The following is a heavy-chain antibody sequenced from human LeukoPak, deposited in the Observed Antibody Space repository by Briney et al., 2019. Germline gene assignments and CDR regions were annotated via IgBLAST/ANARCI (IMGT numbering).Heavy chain of an antibody. Sequence: GGSLRLSCAASGFTFSNAWMSWVRQAPGKGLEWVGRIKSKTDGETTDYAAPVKGRFTISRDDSKNTLYLQMNSLRDEDTAVYYCAKAEGTLGYGYYYYGMDVWGQGTTVTVSS. CDR2: IKSKTDGETT. D-gene: IGHD5-18*01. CDR1: GFTFSNAW. CDR3: AKAEGTLGYGYYYYGMDV. J-gene: IGHJ6*02. V-gene: IGHV3-15*01.